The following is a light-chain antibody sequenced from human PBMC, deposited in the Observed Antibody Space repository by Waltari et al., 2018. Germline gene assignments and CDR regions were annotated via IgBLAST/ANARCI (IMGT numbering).Light chain of an antibody. V-gene: IGKV3-20*01. CDR1: QSVRIY. CDR3: QQYVESPAT. J-gene: IGKJ1*01. Sequence: EIVLTQSPGTVSLSPGDRATLSCRASQSVRIYLAWYQQKPGQAPSLLIYHASTRANGIPDRFSASGSGTDFSLTISRLEPEDFAMYYCQQYVESPATFGQGTKVEIK. CDR2: HAS.